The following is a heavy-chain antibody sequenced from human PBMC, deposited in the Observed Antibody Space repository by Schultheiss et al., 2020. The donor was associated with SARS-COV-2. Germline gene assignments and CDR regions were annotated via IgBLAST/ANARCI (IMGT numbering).Heavy chain of an antibody. V-gene: IGHV3-15*01. J-gene: IGHJ3*02. CDR1: GFTFSNAW. CDR3: TTRFLEWTGAFDI. Sequence: GESLKISCAASGFTFSNAWMSWVRQAPGKGLEWVGRIKSKTDGGTTDYAAPVKGRFTISRDDSKNTLYLQMNSLKTEDTAVYYCTTRFLEWTGAFDIWGQGTMVTVSS. D-gene: IGHD3-3*01. CDR2: IKSKTDGGTT.